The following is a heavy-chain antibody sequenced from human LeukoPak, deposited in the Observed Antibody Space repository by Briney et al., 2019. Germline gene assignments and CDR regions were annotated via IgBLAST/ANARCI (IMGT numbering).Heavy chain of an antibody. CDR3: ARVRSDSHYDFWSGYYYMDV. CDR2: ISSSSSYI. V-gene: IGHV3-21*01. D-gene: IGHD3-3*01. J-gene: IGHJ6*03. Sequence: GGSLRLSCAASGFTFSSYSMNRVRQAPGKGLEWVSSISSSSSYIYYADSVKGRFTISRDNAKNSLYLQMNSLRAEDTAVYYCARVRSDSHYDFWSGYYYMDVWGKGTTVTVSS. CDR1: GFTFSSYS.